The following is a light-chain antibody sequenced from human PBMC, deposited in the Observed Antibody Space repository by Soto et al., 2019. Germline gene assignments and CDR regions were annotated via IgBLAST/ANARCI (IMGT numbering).Light chain of an antibody. CDR2: GAS. CDR1: QSVSSSY. CDR3: QQYGSSRGT. V-gene: IGKV3-20*01. Sequence: EIVLTQSPGTLSLSPGERATLSCRASQSVSSSYLAWYQQKPGQAPRLLIYGASSRATGIPDRFSGSGSGTDFTLTISRLEPEDFAGYYCQQYGSSRGTFRPGTKVDIX. J-gene: IGKJ3*01.